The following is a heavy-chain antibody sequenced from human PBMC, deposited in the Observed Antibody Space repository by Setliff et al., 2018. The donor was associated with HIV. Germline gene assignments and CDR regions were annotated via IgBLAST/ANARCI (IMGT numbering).Heavy chain of an antibody. V-gene: IGHV3-49*03. Sequence: GGSLRLSCLGSGFTFGEYGMSWFRQAPGKGLEWVGFIRSRPFGGTTVYAASVKGRFTISRDDSKSIAYLQMNSLKSADAAVYYCVRESSWSHVDYWGQGLLVTVSS. J-gene: IGHJ4*02. CDR3: VRESSWSHVDY. CDR1: GFTFGEYG. CDR2: IRSRPFGGTT. D-gene: IGHD6-13*01.